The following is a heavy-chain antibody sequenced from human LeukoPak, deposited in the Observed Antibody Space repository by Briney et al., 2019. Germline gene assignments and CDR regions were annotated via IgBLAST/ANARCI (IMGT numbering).Heavy chain of an antibody. CDR2: IHYGGST. CDR3: ARDLGHYSDSSVYYHNWFDP. D-gene: IGHD3-22*01. V-gene: IGHV4-59*01. Sequence: SETLSLTCTVSGGSISGFYWSWIRPPPGEGLEWIGYIHYGGSTNYNPSLKSRVTISVDTSKNQFSLKLSSVTAADTAVYYCARDLGHYSDSSVYYHNWFDPWGQGTLVTVSS. J-gene: IGHJ5*02. CDR1: GGSISGFY.